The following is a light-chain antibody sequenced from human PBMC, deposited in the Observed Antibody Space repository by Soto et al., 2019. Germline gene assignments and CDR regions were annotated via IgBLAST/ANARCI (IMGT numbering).Light chain of an antibody. Sequence: QAVVTQPPSVSAAPGQKVTISCSGSSSNIAYNYVSWYQHIPGTAPKLMIYEVSNRPSGVSNRFSGSKSGNTASLTISGLQAEDEADYYCSSYTSSSIHYVFGTGTKVTVL. V-gene: IGLV2-14*01. J-gene: IGLJ1*01. CDR3: SSYTSSSIHYV. CDR2: EVS. CDR1: SSNIAYNY.